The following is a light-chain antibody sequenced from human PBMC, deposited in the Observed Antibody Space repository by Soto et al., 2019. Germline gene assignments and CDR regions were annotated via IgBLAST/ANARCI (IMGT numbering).Light chain of an antibody. CDR3: GTWDSSLRAVV. J-gene: IGLJ3*02. V-gene: IGLV1-51*01. CDR2: DND. CDR1: SSNIGNNY. Sequence: QSVLTQPPSVSAAPGQKVTISCSGSSSNIGNNYVSWYRQFPGTAPKLLIYDNDKRPSGIPDRFSGSKSGTSATLGIPGLQTADEADYYCGTWDSSLRAVVFGGGTKLTVL.